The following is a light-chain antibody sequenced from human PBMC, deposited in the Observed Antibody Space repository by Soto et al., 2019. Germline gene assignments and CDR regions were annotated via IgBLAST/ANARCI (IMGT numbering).Light chain of an antibody. CDR1: QSVSSY. CDR3: QQRSNWPGA. V-gene: IGKV3-11*01. J-gene: IGKJ5*01. CDR2: DAS. Sequence: IVLTQSPATLSLSPGERATLSCRASQSVSSYLAWYQQKPGQAPRLLIYDASNRATDVPARFSGSASGTDFTLTISRLEPEDFAVYYCQQRSNWPGAFGQGTRLEIK.